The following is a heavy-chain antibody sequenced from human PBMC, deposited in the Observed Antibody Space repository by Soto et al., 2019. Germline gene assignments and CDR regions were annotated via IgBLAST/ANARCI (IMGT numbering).Heavy chain of an antibody. Sequence: QVQLVQSGGEVKKPGASVKVSCKATGYTFTSFGISWVRQAPGQGLEWMGWISAYNGNTNYAQKLQGRVTMTTDTSTSTAYMELRSLTSDDTAVYYCASDRSMYYGMDVWGQGTTVTVSS. CDR3: ASDRSMYYGMDV. J-gene: IGHJ6*02. V-gene: IGHV1-18*01. CDR1: GYTFTSFG. CDR2: ISAYNGNT. D-gene: IGHD2-8*01.